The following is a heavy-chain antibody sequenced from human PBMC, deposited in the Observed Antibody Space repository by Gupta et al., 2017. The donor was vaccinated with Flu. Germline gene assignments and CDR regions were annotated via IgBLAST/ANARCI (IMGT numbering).Heavy chain of an antibody. CDR2: LKSETDGGTA. D-gene: IGHD3-16*01. CDR1: GFSFTYAW. V-gene: IGHV3-15*01. J-gene: IGHJ3*02. Sequence: CAASGFSFTYAWMNWVRQAPGKGLEWVGRLKSETDGGTADYAAPVKGRFTISRDDSKNTLFLQMNSLRTEDTAVYYCTTDSSGGSAFDIWGQGTMVTVSA. CDR3: TTDSSGGSAFDI.